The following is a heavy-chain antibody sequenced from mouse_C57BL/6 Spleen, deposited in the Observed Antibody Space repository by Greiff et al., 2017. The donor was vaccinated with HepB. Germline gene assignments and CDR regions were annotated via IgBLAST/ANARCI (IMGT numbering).Heavy chain of an antibody. J-gene: IGHJ3*01. Sequence: DVMLVESGGGLVQPGGSMKLSCVASGFTFSNHWMNWVRQSPEKGLEWVAQIRLKSDNYATHYAESVKGRFTISRDDSKSSVYLQMNNLRAEDTGIYYCTAGSSSFAYWGQGTLVTVSA. V-gene: IGHV6-3*01. CDR2: IRLKSDNYAT. CDR1: GFTFSNHW. CDR3: TAGSSSFAY. D-gene: IGHD1-1*01.